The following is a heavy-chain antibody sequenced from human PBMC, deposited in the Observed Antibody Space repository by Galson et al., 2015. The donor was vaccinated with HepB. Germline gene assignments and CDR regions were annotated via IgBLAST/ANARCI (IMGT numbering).Heavy chain of an antibody. CDR3: ARGGDYGDYVFSLWYFDL. D-gene: IGHD4-17*01. J-gene: IGHJ2*01. CDR2: ISYTGST. CDR1: GGSMSDYY. Sequence: LSLTCNVSGGSMSDYYWNWIRQPPGKGLEWVGYISYTGSTSYNPSLKSRVTISIDTSKNQFSLKLSSVTATDTAVYYCARGGDYGDYVFSLWYFDLWGRGGLVTVSS. V-gene: IGHV4-59*01.